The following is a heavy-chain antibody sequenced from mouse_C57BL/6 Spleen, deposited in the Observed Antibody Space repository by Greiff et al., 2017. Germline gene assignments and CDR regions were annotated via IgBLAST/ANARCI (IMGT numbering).Heavy chain of an antibody. D-gene: IGHD2-4*01. V-gene: IGHV1-47*01. CDR2: FHPYNDDT. CDR3: ARRGDYDVLFAY. J-gene: IGHJ3*01. CDR1: GYTFTTYP. Sequence: VQLQQSGAELVKPGASVKMSCKASGYTFTTYPIAWMQQNHGQSLEWIGHFHPYNDDTKYNEKFKGQATLTVEKSSSTVYLELSRLTSDDSAVYYCARRGDYDVLFAYWGQGTLVTVSA.